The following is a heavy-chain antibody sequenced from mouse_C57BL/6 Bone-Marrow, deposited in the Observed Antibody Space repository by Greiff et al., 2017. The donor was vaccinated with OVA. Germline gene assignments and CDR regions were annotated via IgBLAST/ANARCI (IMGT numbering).Heavy chain of an antibody. CDR2: IHPTSGST. CDR1: GYTFTSYW. Sequence: QVQLQQPGPELVKPGASVKLSCKASGYTFTSYWMHWVKQRPGQGLEWIGMIHPTSGSTNYNEKFKSKATLTVDKSSSTAYMQLSSLTSEDSAVYYCARLEGSRGFAYWGQGTLVTVSA. CDR3: ARLEGSRGFAY. V-gene: IGHV1-64*01. J-gene: IGHJ3*01.